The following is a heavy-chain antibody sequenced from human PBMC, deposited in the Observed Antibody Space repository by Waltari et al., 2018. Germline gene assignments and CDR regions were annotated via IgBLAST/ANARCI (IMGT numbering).Heavy chain of an antibody. CDR3: ASSGVVPAAQYDAFDI. D-gene: IGHD2-2*01. Sequence: QVQLVQSGAEVKKPGSSVKVSCKASGGTFSSYAISWVRQAPGQGLEWMGGIIPIFGTANYAQKFQGRVTITADESTSTAYMELSSLRSEDTAVYYCASSGVVPAAQYDAFDIWGQGTMVTVSS. CDR1: GGTFSSYA. J-gene: IGHJ3*02. CDR2: IIPIFGTA. V-gene: IGHV1-69*12.